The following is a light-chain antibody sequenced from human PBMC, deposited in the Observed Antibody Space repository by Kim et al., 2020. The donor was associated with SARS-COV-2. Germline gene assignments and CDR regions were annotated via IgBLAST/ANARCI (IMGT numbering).Light chain of an antibody. CDR2: SDS. Sequence: SYELTQPPSVSVAPGATAIITCGGDDIGRKSVHWYQRKAGQAPVLVIHSDSVRPAGISGRFSGSNSGHTAALTISSVDSGDEAVYYCQVWEDRTDDRLFGGGTQLTVL. J-gene: IGLJ3*02. CDR3: QVWEDRTDDRL. V-gene: IGLV3-21*01. CDR1: DIGRKS.